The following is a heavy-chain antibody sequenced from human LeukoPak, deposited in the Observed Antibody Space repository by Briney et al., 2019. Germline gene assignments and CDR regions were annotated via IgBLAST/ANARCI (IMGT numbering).Heavy chain of an antibody. Sequence: GESLKISCTGSGYTFTTYWIGWVRQIPEKGLEWMGIIYPRDSDTRYSPSFQGQVTISADRSISTAYLQWSSLKASDTAIYYCARREAVAGTEDFLDYWGQGTLVTVSS. CDR1: GYTFTTYW. D-gene: IGHD6-19*01. CDR2: IYPRDSDT. J-gene: IGHJ4*02. CDR3: ARREAVAGTEDFLDY. V-gene: IGHV5-51*01.